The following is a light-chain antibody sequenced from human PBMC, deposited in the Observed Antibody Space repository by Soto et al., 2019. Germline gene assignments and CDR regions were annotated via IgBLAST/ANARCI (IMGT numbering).Light chain of an antibody. CDR3: QQSYSTPRT. V-gene: IGKV1-39*01. J-gene: IGKJ1*01. CDR1: QNVYNN. Sequence: EIVMTQSPATLSVSPGEGATLSCKASQNVYNNLAWYQQKPGKAPKLLIYAASSLQSGVPSRFSGSGSGTDFTLTISSLQPEDFATYYCQQSYSTPRTFGQGTKV. CDR2: AAS.